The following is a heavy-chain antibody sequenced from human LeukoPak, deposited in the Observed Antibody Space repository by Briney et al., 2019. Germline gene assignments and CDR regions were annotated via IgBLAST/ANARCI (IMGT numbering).Heavy chain of an antibody. CDR2: ISSSGSTT. D-gene: IGHD3-22*01. J-gene: IGHJ4*02. CDR3: AREGGSLGYFAFDF. CDR1: EFIFSDYY. V-gene: IGHV3-11*01. Sequence: GGSLRLSCATSEFIFSDYYMSWVRQAAGKGLEWSSYISSSGSTTYYADSVKGRFTISRDNAKKSLYLQMNSLRAEDTATYYCAREGGSLGYFAFDFWGRGTPVTVSS.